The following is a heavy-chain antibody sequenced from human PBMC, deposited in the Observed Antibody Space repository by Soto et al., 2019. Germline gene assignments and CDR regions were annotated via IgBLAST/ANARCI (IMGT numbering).Heavy chain of an antibody. CDR1: GFSVTTYA. CDR2: TGISGRTT. V-gene: IGHV3-23*01. Sequence: EVQLLDSGGGLVQPGESLRLSCAASGFSVTTYAMSWVRQAPGKGLEWVSTTGISGRTTYYADSVKGRFTVSRDDSKNTLHLQMSGLRAEDTAVYYCATVHNTSRSFDYWGQGTLVTVSS. CDR3: ATVHNTSRSFDY. D-gene: IGHD1-20*01. J-gene: IGHJ4*02.